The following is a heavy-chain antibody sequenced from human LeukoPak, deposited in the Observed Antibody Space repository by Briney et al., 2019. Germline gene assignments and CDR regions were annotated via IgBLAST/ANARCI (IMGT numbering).Heavy chain of an antibody. J-gene: IGHJ4*02. D-gene: IGHD5-18*01. CDR1: GLTLSSCA. CDR3: GKNRYTYGQDCDY. CDR2: ISANGNTI. V-gene: IGHV3-23*01. Sequence: GGSLRLSCAASGLTLSSCAMSWVRQAPGKGLEWVSIISANGNTINYADSVKGRFTISKDNSKNTLYLQMNSLRAEDTAVYYCGKNRYTYGQDCDYWGQGTLVTVSS.